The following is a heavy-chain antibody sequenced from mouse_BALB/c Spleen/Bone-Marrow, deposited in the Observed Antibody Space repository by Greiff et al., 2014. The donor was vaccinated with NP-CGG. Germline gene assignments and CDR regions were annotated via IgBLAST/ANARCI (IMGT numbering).Heavy chain of an antibody. CDR2: VDPANGNT. CDR3: GRRFGSSSRDSAVVN. V-gene: IGHV14-3*02. J-gene: IGHJ4*01. CDR1: GFNIKDTY. D-gene: IGHD1-3*01. Sequence: LVESGADLVKPGASVKLSCTASGFNIKDTYIHWVKQRPEQGLEWIGRVDPANGNTKYAPKFQGKATITADTSSNTAYLRLSSLTTADTAVYYCGRRFGSSSRDSAVVNWGRGTSVTVSS.